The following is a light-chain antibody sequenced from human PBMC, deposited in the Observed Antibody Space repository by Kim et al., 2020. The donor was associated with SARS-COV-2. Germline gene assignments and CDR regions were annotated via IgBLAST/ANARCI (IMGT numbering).Light chain of an antibody. CDR2: SET. V-gene: IGLV3-21*04. CDR1: NVGSNS. J-gene: IGLJ3*02. Sequence: APVQTATFTCGGDNVGSNSVHWYQQKPGQARVLVISSETDRPSGIPERFSGSTSGNTAALTIDRVAAGDEADYYCLVWDDVSDHWVFGAGTQLTVL. CDR3: LVWDDVSDHWV.